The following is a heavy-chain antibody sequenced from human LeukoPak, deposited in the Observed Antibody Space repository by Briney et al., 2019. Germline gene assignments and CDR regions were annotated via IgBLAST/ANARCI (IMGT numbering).Heavy chain of an antibody. V-gene: IGHV5-51*01. D-gene: IGHD1-1*01. CDR3: ARHRYNWNDVHFDY. CDR1: GGTFSSYA. J-gene: IGHJ4*02. Sequence: KVSCKASGGTFSSYAISWVRQAPGQGLEWMGIIYPGDSDTRYSPSFQGQVTISADRSISTAYLQWSSLKASDTAMYYCARHRYNWNDVHFDYWGQGTLVTVSS. CDR2: IYPGDSDT.